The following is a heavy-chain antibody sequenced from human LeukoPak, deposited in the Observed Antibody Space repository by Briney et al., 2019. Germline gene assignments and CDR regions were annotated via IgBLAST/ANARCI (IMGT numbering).Heavy chain of an antibody. Sequence: GGSLRLSCAASGFTFSSYSMNWVRQAPGKGLEWVSSITSSSSFLYYADSVKGRFTISRDNAKNSLYLQMNSLRAEDTAVYYCARGMRSSGWYWGYWGQGTLVTVSS. J-gene: IGHJ4*02. D-gene: IGHD6-19*01. V-gene: IGHV3-21*01. CDR1: GFTFSSYS. CDR2: ITSSSSFL. CDR3: ARGMRSSGWYWGY.